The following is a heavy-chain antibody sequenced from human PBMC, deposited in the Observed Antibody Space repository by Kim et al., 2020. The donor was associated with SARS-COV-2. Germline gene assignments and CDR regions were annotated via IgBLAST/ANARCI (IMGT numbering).Heavy chain of an antibody. Sequence: GGSLRLSCAASGFTFSDYYMSWIRQAPGKGLEWVSYISSSGSTIYYADSVRGRFTISRDNAKNSLYLQMNSLRAEDTAVYYCARDPDGTPPYYYYYMDVWGKGTTVTVSS. CDR3: ARDPDGTPPYYYYYMDV. V-gene: IGHV3-11*01. CDR1: GFTFSDYY. J-gene: IGHJ6*03. D-gene: IGHD1-1*01. CDR2: ISSSGSTI.